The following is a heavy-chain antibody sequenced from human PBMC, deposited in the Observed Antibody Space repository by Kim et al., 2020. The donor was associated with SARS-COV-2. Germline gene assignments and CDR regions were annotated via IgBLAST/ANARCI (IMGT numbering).Heavy chain of an antibody. CDR3: ARQSSGWYDY. Sequence: SETLSLTCTVSGGSISSSSYYWGWIRQPPGKGLEWIGSIYYSGSTYYNPSLKSRVTISVDTSKNQFSLKLSSVTAADTAVYYCARQSSGWYDYWGQGTLVTVSS. V-gene: IGHV4-39*01. CDR2: IYYSGST. CDR1: GGSISSSSYY. D-gene: IGHD6-19*01. J-gene: IGHJ4*02.